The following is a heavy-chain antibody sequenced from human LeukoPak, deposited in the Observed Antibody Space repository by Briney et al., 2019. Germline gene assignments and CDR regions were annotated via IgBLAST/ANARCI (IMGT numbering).Heavy chain of an antibody. J-gene: IGHJ4*02. V-gene: IGHV3-43D*03. CDR2: ITWDGDYT. D-gene: IGHD6-19*01. CDR1: GFNFDDYA. Sequence: GGSLRLSCAASGFNFDDYAMHWVRQAPGKGLEWVSLITWDGDYTYYADSVKGRFTISRDNSKNTLYLQMNSLRAEDTAVYYCARGLRIAVAGNIDYWGQGTLVTVSS. CDR3: ARGLRIAVAGNIDY.